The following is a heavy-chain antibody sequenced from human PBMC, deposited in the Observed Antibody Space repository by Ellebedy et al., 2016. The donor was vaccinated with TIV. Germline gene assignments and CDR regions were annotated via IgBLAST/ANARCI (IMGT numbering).Heavy chain of an antibody. D-gene: IGHD3-22*01. V-gene: IGHV4-34*01. J-gene: IGHJ4*02. CDR1: GGSFSGYC. Sequence: SETLSLTXAVYGGSFSGYCWSWIRQPPGKGLEWIGEINHSGSTNYNPSLKSRVTISVDTSKNQFSLKLSSVTAADTAVYYCARVHSSSSDYWGQGTLVTVSS. CDR3: ARVHSSSSDY. CDR2: INHSGST.